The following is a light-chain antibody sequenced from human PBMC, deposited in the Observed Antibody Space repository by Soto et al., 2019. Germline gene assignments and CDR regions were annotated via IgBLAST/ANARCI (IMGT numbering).Light chain of an antibody. J-gene: IGLJ1*01. Sequence: QSVLTQPASASGTPGRRVTISCSGSSSNIGSKTVNWYQQLPGTVPKLLIYNSYQRPSGVPDRFSGSKSGTSASLAISGLQSEDEADYYCAAWDASLNGYVFGAGTKVTVL. V-gene: IGLV1-44*01. CDR3: AAWDASLNGYV. CDR2: NSY. CDR1: SSNIGSKT.